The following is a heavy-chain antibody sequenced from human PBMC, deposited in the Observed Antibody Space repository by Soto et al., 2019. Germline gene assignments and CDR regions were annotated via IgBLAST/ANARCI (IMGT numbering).Heavy chain of an antibody. CDR2: ISYDGINK. D-gene: IGHD1-26*01. J-gene: IGHJ2*01. CDR3: ARRPQPTSGIHWYFDL. V-gene: IGHV3-30*03. CDR1: GFTFNTYG. Sequence: QVQLVESGGGVVQPGRSLGLSCAASGFTFNTYGMHWVRQAPGKGLEWVAAISYDGINKYYVDSVKGRFTISRDNSKNRLYEQMNSLRAEDTALYYCARRPQPTSGIHWYFDLWGRGILVTVSS.